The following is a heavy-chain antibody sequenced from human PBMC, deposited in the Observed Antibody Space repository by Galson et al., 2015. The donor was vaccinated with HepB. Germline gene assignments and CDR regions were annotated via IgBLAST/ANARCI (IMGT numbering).Heavy chain of an antibody. D-gene: IGHD4-17*01. J-gene: IGHJ5*02. Sequence: LRLSCAASGFTFSSYGMHWVRQAPGKGLEWVAVISYDGSNKYYADSVKGRFTISRDNSKNTLYLQMNSLRAEDTAVYYCAKGEDYGDAFEEGLGNWFDPWGQGTLVTVSS. CDR1: GFTFSSYG. CDR2: ISYDGSNK. CDR3: AKGEDYGDAFEEGLGNWFDP. V-gene: IGHV3-30*18.